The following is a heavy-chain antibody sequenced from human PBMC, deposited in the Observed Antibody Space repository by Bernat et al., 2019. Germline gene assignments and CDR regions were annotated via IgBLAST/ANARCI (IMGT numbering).Heavy chain of an antibody. D-gene: IGHD5-12*01. CDR2: INPSGGST. Sequence: QVQLVQSGAEVKKPGASVKVSCKASGYTFTSYYMHWVRQAPGQGLEWMGIINPSGGSTSYAQKFQGRVTMTRDTSTSTVYMELSSLRSEDTAVYYCVREIGSGLKYFQHWGQGTLVTVSS. V-gene: IGHV1-46*01. CDR3: VREIGSGLKYFQH. J-gene: IGHJ1*01. CDR1: GYTFTSYY.